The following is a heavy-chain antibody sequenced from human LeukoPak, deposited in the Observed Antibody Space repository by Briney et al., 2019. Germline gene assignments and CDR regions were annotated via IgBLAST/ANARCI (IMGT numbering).Heavy chain of an antibody. J-gene: IGHJ6*03. CDR3: ARLGVTMVRGVIPTSYYYYYYMDV. V-gene: IGHV4-61*02. Sequence: NTSETLSLTCTVSGGSISSGSYYWSWIRQPAGKGLEWIVRIYTSGSTNYNPSLKSRVTISVDPSKNQFSLKLSSVTAADTAVYYCARLGVTMVRGVIPTSYYYYYYMDVWGKGTTVTISS. D-gene: IGHD3-10*01. CDR1: GGSISSGSYY. CDR2: IYTSGST.